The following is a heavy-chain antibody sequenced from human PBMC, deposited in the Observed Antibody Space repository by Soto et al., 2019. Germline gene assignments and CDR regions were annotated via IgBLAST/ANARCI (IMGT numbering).Heavy chain of an antibody. Sequence: QVQLQQWGAGLLKPSETLSLTCAVYGGSFSGYYWSWIRQPPGKGLEWIGEINHSGSTNYNPSLKSRVTISVDTSKNQFSLKLSSVTAADTAVYYCARGLTRGWFDPWGQGTLVTVSS. J-gene: IGHJ5*02. CDR1: GGSFSGYY. V-gene: IGHV4-34*01. CDR3: ARGLTRGWFDP. CDR2: INHSGST. D-gene: IGHD7-27*01.